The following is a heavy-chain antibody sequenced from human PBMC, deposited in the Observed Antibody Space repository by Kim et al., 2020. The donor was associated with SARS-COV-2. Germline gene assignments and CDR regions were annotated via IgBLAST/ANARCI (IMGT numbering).Heavy chain of an antibody. CDR1: GGSISSYY. V-gene: IGHV4-59*13. J-gene: IGHJ3*02. D-gene: IGHD4-17*01. CDR3: ASCSLLVYGDHDAFDI. Sequence: SETLSLTCTVSGGSISSYYWSWIRQPPGKGLEWIGYIYYSGSTNYNPSLKSRVTISVDTPKNQFSLKLSSVTAADTAVYYCASCSLLVYGDHDAFDIWGQGTMVTVSS. CDR2: IYYSGST.